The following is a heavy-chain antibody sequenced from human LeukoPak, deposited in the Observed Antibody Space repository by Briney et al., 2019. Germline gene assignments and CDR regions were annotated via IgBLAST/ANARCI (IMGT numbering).Heavy chain of an antibody. Sequence: GGSLRLSCAASGFTFSSYSMNWVRQAPGKGLEWVSSISSSSSYIYYADSVKGRFTISRDNAKNSLYLQMNSLRAEDTAVYYCARDRDGSSCPDYRGQGTLVTVSS. CDR1: GFTFSSYS. CDR3: ARDRDGSSCPDY. J-gene: IGHJ4*02. D-gene: IGHD6-13*01. CDR2: ISSSSSYI. V-gene: IGHV3-21*01.